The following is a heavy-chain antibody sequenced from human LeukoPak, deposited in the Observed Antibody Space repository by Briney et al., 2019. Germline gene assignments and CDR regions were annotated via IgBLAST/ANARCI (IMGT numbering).Heavy chain of an antibody. CDR1: GYTFTSYD. J-gene: IGHJ4*02. V-gene: IGHV1-8*03. D-gene: IGHD5-24*01. CDR3: ARGLRWLQSPYYFDY. Sequence: ASVKVSCKASGYTFTSYDINWVRQATGQGLEWMGWMNPNSGNTGYAQKFQGRVTITRNTSISTAYVELSSLRSEDRAVHYCARGLRWLQSPYYFDYWGQGTLVTVSS. CDR2: MNPNSGNT.